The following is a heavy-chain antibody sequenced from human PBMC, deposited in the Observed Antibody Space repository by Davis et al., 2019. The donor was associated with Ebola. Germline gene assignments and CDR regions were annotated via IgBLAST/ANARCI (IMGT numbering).Heavy chain of an antibody. D-gene: IGHD6-19*01. CDR3: ARDLFVAVADPSADY. Sequence: PGGSLRLSCAASGFTFSSYAMHWVRQAPGKGLEWVAVISYDGSNKYYADSVKGRFTISRDNSKNTLYLQMNSLRAEDTAVYYCARDLFVAVADPSADYWGQGTLVTVSS. V-gene: IGHV3-30-3*01. CDR1: GFTFSSYA. CDR2: ISYDGSNK. J-gene: IGHJ4*02.